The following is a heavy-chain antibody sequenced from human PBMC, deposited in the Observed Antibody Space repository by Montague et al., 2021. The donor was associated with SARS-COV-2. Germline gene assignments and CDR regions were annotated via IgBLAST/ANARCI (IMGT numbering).Heavy chain of an antibody. CDR2: IDYSGST. CDR3: ARGFDI. V-gene: IGHV4-59*01. Sequence: SETLSLTCTVSGGSISTYYWNWVRQFPGKGLEWIGSIDYSGSTNYNPSLTSRVTISVDTSKNQFSLKLRSVTAADTAVYYCARGFDIWGQGTMVTVSS. CDR1: GGSISTYY. J-gene: IGHJ3*02.